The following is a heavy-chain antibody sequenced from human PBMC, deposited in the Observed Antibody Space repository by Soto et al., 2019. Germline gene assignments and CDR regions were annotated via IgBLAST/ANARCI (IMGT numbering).Heavy chain of an antibody. CDR2: INPSGGST. D-gene: IGHD6-6*01. J-gene: IGHJ4*02. V-gene: IGHV1-46*01. CDR3: ARGDSSSSLDY. Sequence: GSSVKVSCKASGYPFPGYYMNWVRQAPGQGLEWMGIINPSGGSTSYAQKFQGRVTMTRDTSTSTVYMELSSLRSEDTAVYYWARGDSSSSLDYWGQGTLVTAYS. CDR1: GYPFPGYY.